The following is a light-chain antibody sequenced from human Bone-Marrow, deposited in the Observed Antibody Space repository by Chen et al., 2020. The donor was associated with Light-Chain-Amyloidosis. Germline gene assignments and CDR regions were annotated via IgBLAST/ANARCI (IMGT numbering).Light chain of an antibody. V-gene: IGLV3-21*02. J-gene: IGLJ3*02. CDR3: QVWDRSSDRTM. CDR2: DES. Sequence: SYVLTQPSSVSVAPGQTATIARGGNNIGSTSVHWYQQTPGQAPLLVVYDESDRPSGIPERLSGTNSGNTATLTISRVEAGDDADYDCQVWDRSSDRTMFGGGTKLTGL. CDR1: NIGSTS.